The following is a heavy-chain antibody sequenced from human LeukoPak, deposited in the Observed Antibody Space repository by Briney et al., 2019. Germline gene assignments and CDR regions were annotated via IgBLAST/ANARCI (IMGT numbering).Heavy chain of an antibody. CDR2: ISYDGSNK. CDR1: GFTFSSYG. D-gene: IGHD6-19*01. Sequence: PGRSLRLSCAASGFTFSSYGMHWVRQAPGKGLEWVAVISYDGSNKYYADSVKGRFTISRDNSKNTLYLQMNSLRPEDTAVFHCARGRAVTGSTVIDYWGQGTLVTVSS. V-gene: IGHV3-30*03. J-gene: IGHJ4*02. CDR3: ARGRAVTGSTVIDY.